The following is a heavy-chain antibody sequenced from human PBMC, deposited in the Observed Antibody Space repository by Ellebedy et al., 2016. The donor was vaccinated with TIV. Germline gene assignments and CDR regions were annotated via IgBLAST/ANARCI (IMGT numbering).Heavy chain of an antibody. V-gene: IGHV3-23*01. CDR3: TRDTRAGSGGSTISYGMDV. D-gene: IGHD3-10*01. CDR2: LSGSGGST. CDR1: GFTFSSYA. Sequence: PGGSLRLSCAASGFTFSSYAMSWVRQAPGKGLEWVSSLSGSGGSTYYADSVKGRFTISQDNAGNSLFLQMNSLRAEDTAVYYCTRDTRAGSGGSTISYGMDVWGQGTTVTVSS. J-gene: IGHJ6*02.